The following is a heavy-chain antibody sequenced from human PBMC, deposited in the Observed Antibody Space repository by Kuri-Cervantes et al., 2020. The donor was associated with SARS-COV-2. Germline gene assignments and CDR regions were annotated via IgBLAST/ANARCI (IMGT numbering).Heavy chain of an antibody. D-gene: IGHD6-19*01. CDR2: IMPALGMP. Sequence: SVKVSCKASGGTFSSYAISWVRQAPGQGLEWMGGIMPALGMPNYAQKVRGRVTITADTSTATAYLELSGLKAEDTALYYCASDGVSGSLSLDFWGQGTLVTVSS. J-gene: IGHJ4*02. CDR3: ASDGVSGSLSLDF. CDR1: GGTFSSYA. V-gene: IGHV1-69*10.